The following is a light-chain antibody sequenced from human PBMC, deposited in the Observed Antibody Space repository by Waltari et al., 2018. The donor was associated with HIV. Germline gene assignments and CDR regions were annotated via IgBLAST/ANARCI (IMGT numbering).Light chain of an antibody. CDR3: QSYDTSLSAVV. CDR2: EVT. CDR1: SSNIGDF. V-gene: IGLV2-8*01. Sequence: QSALTQPPSASGSPGQSVTISCTGTSSNIGDFVPWYQQHSGKAPKLMIYEVTKRPSGVPDRFSGSKSGTSASLAITGLQAEDEAEYYCQSYDTSLSAVVFGGGTTLTVL. J-gene: IGLJ3*02.